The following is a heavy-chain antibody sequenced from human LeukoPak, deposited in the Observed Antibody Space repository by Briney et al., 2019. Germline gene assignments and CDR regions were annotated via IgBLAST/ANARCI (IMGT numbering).Heavy chain of an antibody. V-gene: IGHV4-59*01. CDR2: IYYSGST. D-gene: IGHD3-22*01. CDR1: GGSISSYY. CDR3: ARGPYYYDSSGYYFDY. J-gene: IGHJ4*02. Sequence: RPSETLSLTCTVSGGSISSYYWSWIRQPPGKGLEWIGYIYYSGSTNYNPSLKRRVTISVDTSKNQFSLKLSSVTAADTAVYYCARGPYYYDSSGYYFDYWGQGTLVTVSS.